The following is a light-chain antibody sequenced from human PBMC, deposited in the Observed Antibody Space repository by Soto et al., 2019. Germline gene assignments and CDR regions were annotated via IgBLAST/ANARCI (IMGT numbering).Light chain of an antibody. CDR2: DAS. V-gene: IGKV3-11*01. J-gene: IGKJ4*02. CDR1: QSVCSY. Sequence: EIVLTQSPATLSLSPGERATLSCRASQSVCSYLAWYQQKPGQAPRLLIYDASNRATGIPARFSGSGSGIDFTLTISSLEPEDFSVYYCQQRSNWPPALTFGGGTKVDIK. CDR3: QQRSNWPPALT.